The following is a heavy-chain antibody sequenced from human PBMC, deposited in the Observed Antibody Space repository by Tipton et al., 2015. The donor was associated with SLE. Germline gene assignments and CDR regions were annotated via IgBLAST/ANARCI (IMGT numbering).Heavy chain of an antibody. CDR1: GGSFSGYF. Sequence: TLSLTCAVYGGSFSGYFWNWIRQPPGKGLEWIGEINHSGSTNYNPSLKSRVTISVDTSKNQFSLKLGSVTAADTAVYYCARGDYYDSSGYYFDAFDIWGRGTMVTVSS. CDR2: INHSGST. V-gene: IGHV4-34*01. CDR3: ARGDYYDSSGYYFDAFDI. J-gene: IGHJ3*02. D-gene: IGHD3-22*01.